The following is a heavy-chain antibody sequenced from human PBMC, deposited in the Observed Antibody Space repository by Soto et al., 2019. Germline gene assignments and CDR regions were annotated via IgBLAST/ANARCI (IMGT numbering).Heavy chain of an antibody. V-gene: IGHV3-23*01. J-gene: IGHJ4*02. CDR3: TKMGTSIWYMDYFDY. CDR1: GINFLTFA. CDR2: ISSSGIT. D-gene: IGHD3-3*02. Sequence: DVQLLESGGGLVKPGGSLSFSFAALGINFLTFAMAWVRQAPGKGLGGVSVISSSGITYYADSVKGRFTISRDISNSTLFLQMNSLRVEDTAVYYCTKMGTSIWYMDYFDYWGRGSLVTVSS.